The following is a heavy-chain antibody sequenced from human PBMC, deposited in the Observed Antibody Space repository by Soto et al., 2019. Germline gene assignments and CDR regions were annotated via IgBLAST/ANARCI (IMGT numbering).Heavy chain of an antibody. CDR3: VPAIGSSSEPSFDY. D-gene: IGHD6-6*01. Sequence: ASVKVSCKASGYTFTGYYMHWVLQAPGQGLEWMGWINPNSGGTNYAQKFQGRVTMTRDTSISTAYMELSRLRSDDTAVYYCVPAIGSSSEPSFDYWGQGTLVTVSS. CDR1: GYTFTGYY. V-gene: IGHV1-2*02. J-gene: IGHJ4*02. CDR2: INPNSGGT.